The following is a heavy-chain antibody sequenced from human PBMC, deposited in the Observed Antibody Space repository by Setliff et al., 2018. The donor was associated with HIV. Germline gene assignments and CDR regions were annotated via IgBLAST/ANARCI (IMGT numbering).Heavy chain of an antibody. D-gene: IGHD3-22*01. CDR2: INAGNGNT. CDR1: GYTFTSYA. V-gene: IGHV1-3*01. J-gene: IGHJ4*02. Sequence: GASVKVSCKASGYTFTSYAMHWVRQAPGQRLEWMGWINAGNGNTKYSQKFQGRVTITRDTSASTAYMELSSLRSEDTAVYYCAREPGASSGYYYVPDDYWGQGTLVTVSS. CDR3: AREPGASSGYYYVPDDY.